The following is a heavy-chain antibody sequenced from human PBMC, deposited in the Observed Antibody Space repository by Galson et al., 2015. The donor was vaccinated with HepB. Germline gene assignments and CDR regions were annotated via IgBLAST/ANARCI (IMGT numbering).Heavy chain of an antibody. D-gene: IGHD3-22*01. Sequence: SLRLSCAASGFTFSSYWMSWVRQAPGKGLEWVANIKQDGSEKYYVDSVKGRFTISRDNAKNSLYLQMNSLRAEDTAVYYCARESVYYDSSGYPDYWGQGTLVTVSS. V-gene: IGHV3-7*03. J-gene: IGHJ4*02. CDR2: IKQDGSEK. CDR1: GFTFSSYW. CDR3: ARESVYYDSSGYPDY.